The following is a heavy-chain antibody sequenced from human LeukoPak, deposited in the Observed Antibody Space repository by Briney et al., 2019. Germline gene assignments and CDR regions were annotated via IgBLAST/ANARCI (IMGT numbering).Heavy chain of an antibody. CDR1: GFTFSSYA. Sequence: GGSLRLSCAASGFTFSSYAMHWVRQAPGKGLEWVAVISYDGSNKYYADSVKGRSTISRDNSKNTLYLQMNSLRAEDTAVYYCAREITGTTFLHYYYYYGMDVWGQGTTVTVSS. V-gene: IGHV3-30-3*01. J-gene: IGHJ6*02. CDR3: AREITGTTFLHYYYYYGMDV. D-gene: IGHD1-7*01. CDR2: ISYDGSNK.